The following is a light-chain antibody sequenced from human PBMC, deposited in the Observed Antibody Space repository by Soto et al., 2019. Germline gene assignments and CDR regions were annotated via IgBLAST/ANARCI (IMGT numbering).Light chain of an antibody. CDR2: GAS. Sequence: EIVMTQSPATLSVSPGERATLSCRASQSGSSNLAWYQQKSGQAPRLLIYGASTRATDIPARFSGSGSGTEFTLSISSLQSEDFAVYYCQQYDNWPLTFGGGTKVEIK. J-gene: IGKJ4*02. V-gene: IGKV3-15*01. CDR1: QSGSSN. CDR3: QQYDNWPLT.